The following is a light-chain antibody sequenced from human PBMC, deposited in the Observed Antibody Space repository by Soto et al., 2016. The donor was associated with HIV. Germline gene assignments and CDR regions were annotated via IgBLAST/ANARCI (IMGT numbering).Light chain of an antibody. Sequence: YVLTQTPSVSVAPGGTASITCGGTDIGRKDVHWYQQKPGQAPMVVVYEDSGRPSGIPERFSGSNSGNTATLTITRVEDGDEADYYCQVWDRSNDHHVFGSGTTVTVL. CDR1: DIGRKD. V-gene: IGLV3-21*02. CDR2: EDS. J-gene: IGLJ1*01. CDR3: QVWDRSNDHHV.